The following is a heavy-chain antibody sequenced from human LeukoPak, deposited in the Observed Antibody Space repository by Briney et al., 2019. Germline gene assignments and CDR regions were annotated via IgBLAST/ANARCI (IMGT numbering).Heavy chain of an antibody. CDR1: GFTFSGSA. J-gene: IGHJ4*02. CDR2: IRSKANSYAT. Sequence: SGGSLRLSCAASGFTFSGSAMHWVRQASGKGLEWVGRIRSKANSYATAYAASVKGRFTISRDDSKNMAYLQMNSLKTEDTAVYYCNIAAAGTRDYWGQGTLVTVSS. D-gene: IGHD6-13*01. V-gene: IGHV3-73*01. CDR3: NIAAAGTRDY.